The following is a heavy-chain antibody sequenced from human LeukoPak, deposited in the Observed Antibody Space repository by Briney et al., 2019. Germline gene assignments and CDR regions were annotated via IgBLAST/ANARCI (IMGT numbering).Heavy chain of an antibody. D-gene: IGHD3-3*01. CDR3: ARHEDRITIFGVVTPGGWFDP. V-gene: IGHV4-34*01. CDR1: GGSFSGYY. J-gene: IGHJ5*02. CDR2: INHSGST. Sequence: SETLSLTCAVYGGSFSGYYWSWNRQPPGKGLEWIGEINHSGSTNYNPSLKSRVTISVDTSKNQFTLKLSSVTAADTAVYYCARHEDRITIFGVVTPGGWFDPWGQGTLVTVSS.